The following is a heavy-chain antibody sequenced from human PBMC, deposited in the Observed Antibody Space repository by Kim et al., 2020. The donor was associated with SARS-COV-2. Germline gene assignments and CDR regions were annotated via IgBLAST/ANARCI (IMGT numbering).Heavy chain of an antibody. J-gene: IGHJ5*02. CDR2: GRT. V-gene: IGHV4-31*02. D-gene: IGHD1-1*01. CDR3: ARELEGWFDP. Sequence: GRTYHNPSLKSRVTISVDTSKNQSSLKLSSVTAADTAVYYCARELEGWFDPWGQGTLVTVSS.